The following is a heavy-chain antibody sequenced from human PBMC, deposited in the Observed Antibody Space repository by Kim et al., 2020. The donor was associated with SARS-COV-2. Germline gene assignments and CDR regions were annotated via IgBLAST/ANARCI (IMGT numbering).Heavy chain of an antibody. CDR3: TREPRNSGYFDY. D-gene: IGHD6-19*01. V-gene: IGHV1-46*01. J-gene: IGHJ4*02. Sequence: SYEQKFQGRVTMTRDTSTSTVYMELSSLTSEDTAMYYCTREPRNSGYFDYWGQGTLVTVSS.